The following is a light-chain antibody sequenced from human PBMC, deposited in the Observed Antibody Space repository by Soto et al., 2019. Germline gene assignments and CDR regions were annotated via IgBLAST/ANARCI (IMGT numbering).Light chain of an antibody. CDR3: MQALQSLT. Sequence: EIVVTQSPLTLPVTPAEPASISCRSSQRLHYNNTYNYLDWYVQKPRQSPXLLIYFGSNRAPGVPDRFSGSGSGTDFTLKINRVEAEDVGTYYCMQALQSLTFGQGTRLEIK. J-gene: IGKJ5*01. V-gene: IGKV2-28*01. CDR1: QRLHYNNTYNY. CDR2: FGS.